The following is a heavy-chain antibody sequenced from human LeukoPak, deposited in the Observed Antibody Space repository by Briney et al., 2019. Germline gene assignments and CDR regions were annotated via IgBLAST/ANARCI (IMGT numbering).Heavy chain of an antibody. J-gene: IGHJ4*02. CDR2: INHSGST. CDR3: ARRPVAGKGFCFGY. V-gene: IGHV4-39*07. CDR1: GGSISSSSYY. Sequence: TSETLSLTCTVSGGSISSSSYYWGWIRQPPGKGLEWIGEINHSGSTNYNPSLKSRVTISVDTSKNQFSLKLSSVTAADTAVYYCARRPVAGKGFCFGYWGQGTLVTVSS. D-gene: IGHD6-19*01.